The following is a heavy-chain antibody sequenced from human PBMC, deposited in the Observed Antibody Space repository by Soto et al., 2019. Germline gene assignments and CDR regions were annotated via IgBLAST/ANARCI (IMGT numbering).Heavy chain of an antibody. D-gene: IGHD3-10*01. CDR3: AKGATYYYGSGSQEDFDY. CDR2: ISGSGGST. V-gene: IGHV3-23*01. CDR1: GFTFSSYA. Sequence: GGSLRLSCAASGFTFSSYAMSWVRQAPGKGLEWVSAISGSGGSTYYADSVKGRFTISRDNSKNTLYLQMNSLRAEDTAVYYCAKGATYYYGSGSQEDFDYWGQGTLVTVSS. J-gene: IGHJ4*02.